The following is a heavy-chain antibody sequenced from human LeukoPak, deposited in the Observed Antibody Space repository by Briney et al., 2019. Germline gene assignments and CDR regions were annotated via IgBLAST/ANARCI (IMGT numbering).Heavy chain of an antibody. CDR2: IGAYNGNT. D-gene: IGHD2-15*01. CDR3: VREKYCSGDTCYSGAIDS. CDR1: GYTFTNYG. V-gene: IGHV1-18*01. J-gene: IGHJ4*02. Sequence: GASVKVSCKASGYTFTNYGISWVRQAPGQGLEWMGWIGAYNGNTNYAQKLQGRVTMTTDTSTSTAYMELGSLRPDDTAVYYCVREKYCSGDTCYSGAIDSWGQGTLVTVSS.